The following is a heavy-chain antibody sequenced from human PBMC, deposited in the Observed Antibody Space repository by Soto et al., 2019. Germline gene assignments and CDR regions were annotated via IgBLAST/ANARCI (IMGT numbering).Heavy chain of an antibody. CDR2: IYYSGST. V-gene: IGHV4-30-4*01. CDR1: GGSISSGDYY. D-gene: IGHD3-9*01. CDR3: ARRALDPDYYYGIDV. Sequence: SETLSLTCTVSGGSISSGDYYWSWIRQPPGKGLEWIGYIYYSGSTYYNPSLKSRVTISVDTSKNQFSLKLSSVTAADTAVYYCARRALDPDYYYGIDVSGQGTTVTAP. J-gene: IGHJ6*02.